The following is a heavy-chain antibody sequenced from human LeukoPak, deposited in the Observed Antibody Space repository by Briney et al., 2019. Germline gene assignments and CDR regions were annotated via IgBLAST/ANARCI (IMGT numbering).Heavy chain of an antibody. CDR3: AKARYFDWLLFLDY. V-gene: IGHV3-23*01. D-gene: IGHD3-9*01. J-gene: IGHJ4*02. CDR2: ISGSGGST. CDR1: GFTFSSYA. Sequence: AGGSLRLSCAASGFTFSSYAMSWVRQAPGKGLEWVSAISGSGGSTYYADSVKGRFTISRDNSKNTLYLQMNSLRAEDTAVYYCAKARYFDWLLFLDYWGQGTLVTVSS.